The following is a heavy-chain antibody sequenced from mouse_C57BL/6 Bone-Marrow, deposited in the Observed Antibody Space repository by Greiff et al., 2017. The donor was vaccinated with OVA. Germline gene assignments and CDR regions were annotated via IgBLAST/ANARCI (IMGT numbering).Heavy chain of an antibody. CDR2: ISYDGSN. CDR3: AKLPFAY. J-gene: IGHJ3*01. Sequence: DVKLVESGPGLVKPSQSLSLTCSVTGYSITSGYYWNWIRQFPGNKLEWMGYISYDGSNNYNPSLKNRISITRDTSKNQFFLKLNSVTTEDTATYYCAKLPFAYWGQGTLVTVSA. CDR1: GYSITSGYY. D-gene: IGHD5-5*01. V-gene: IGHV3-6*01.